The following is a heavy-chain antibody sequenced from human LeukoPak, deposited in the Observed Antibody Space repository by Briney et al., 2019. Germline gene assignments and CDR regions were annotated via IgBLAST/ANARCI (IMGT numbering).Heavy chain of an antibody. J-gene: IGHJ4*02. Sequence: PSENLSLTCTVSGDSISSDYWTWIRQPPGKGLEWIAYINYSGTTNYNPSLKSRVTISVDTSKNQFSLKLSSVTAADTAVYYCARLSKVSGTDYWGQGTLVTVSS. CDR2: INYSGTT. CDR3: ARLSKVSGTDY. CDR1: GDSISSDY. V-gene: IGHV4-59*08. D-gene: IGHD6-19*01.